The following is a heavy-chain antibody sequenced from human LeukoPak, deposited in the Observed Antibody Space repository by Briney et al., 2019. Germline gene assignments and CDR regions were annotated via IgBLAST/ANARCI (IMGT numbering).Heavy chain of an antibody. CDR3: ALDKGSSWSDALDV. CDR1: GFTVSNNY. D-gene: IGHD6-13*01. V-gene: IGHV3-53*01. J-gene: IGHJ3*01. CDR2: IYGTGST. Sequence: GGSLRLYCTASGFTVSNNYMTWVRQAPGKGLEWVSVIYGTGSTSYADSVKGRFTTSRDNSKNTLYLQMNSLRVDDTAVYYCALDKGSSWSDALDVWGQGTTVTVSS.